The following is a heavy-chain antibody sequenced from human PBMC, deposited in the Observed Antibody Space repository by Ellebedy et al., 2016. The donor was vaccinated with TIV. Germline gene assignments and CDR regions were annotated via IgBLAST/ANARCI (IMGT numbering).Heavy chain of an antibody. CDR1: GGTFSSYA. J-gene: IGHJ4*02. D-gene: IGHD6-19*01. V-gene: IGHV1-69*13. CDR2: IIPIFGTA. CDR3: ASGAVAVTFDY. Sequence: ASVKVSCKASGGTFSSYAISWVRQAPGQGLEWMGGIIPIFGTANYAQKFQGRVTITADESTSTAYMELSSLRSEDTAVYYCASGAVAVTFDYWGQGTLVTVSS.